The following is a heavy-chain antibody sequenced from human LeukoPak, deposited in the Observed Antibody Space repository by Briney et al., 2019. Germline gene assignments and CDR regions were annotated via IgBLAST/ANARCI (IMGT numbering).Heavy chain of an antibody. J-gene: IGHJ4*02. CDR1: GGTIRSYY. Sequence: SETLSLTCTVSGGTIRSYYWSWIRQPPGKGLEWIGYIYYSGSTNYNPSLKSRVTISVDTSKNQFSLKLSSVSAADTAVYYCARADSGWYPGFDYWGQGTLVTVSS. D-gene: IGHD6-19*01. V-gene: IGHV4-59*01. CDR2: IYYSGST. CDR3: ARADSGWYPGFDY.